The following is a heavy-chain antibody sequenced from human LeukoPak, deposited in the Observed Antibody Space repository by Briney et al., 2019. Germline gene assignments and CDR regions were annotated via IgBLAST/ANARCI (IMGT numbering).Heavy chain of an antibody. J-gene: IGHJ4*02. CDR1: GGSISSSNSY. V-gene: IGHV4-39*01. CDR2: IYYSGST. Sequence: SETLSLTCTVSGGSISSSNSYWGWIRHPPGKGLEWIGSIYYSGSTYYKSSLKSRITISVDTSKNQFSLKLSSVTAADTAVYYCARNVTGGSSGYWRFDYWGQGTLVTVSS. CDR3: ARNVTGGSSGYWRFDY. D-gene: IGHD3-22*01.